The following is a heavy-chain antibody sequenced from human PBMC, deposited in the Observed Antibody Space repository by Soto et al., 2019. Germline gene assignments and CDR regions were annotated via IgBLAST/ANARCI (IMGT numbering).Heavy chain of an antibody. J-gene: IGHJ6*02. Sequence: TGGSLRLSCAASGFTFSSYGMHWVRQAPGKGLEWVAVISYDGSNKYYADSVKGRFTISRDNSKNTLYLQMNSLRAEDTAVYYCAKDTSGREVVASRHHYYYYYGMDVWGQGTTVTVSS. V-gene: IGHV3-30*18. CDR1: GFTFSSYG. CDR3: AKDTSGREVVASRHHYYYYYGMDV. CDR2: ISYDGSNK. D-gene: IGHD2-15*01.